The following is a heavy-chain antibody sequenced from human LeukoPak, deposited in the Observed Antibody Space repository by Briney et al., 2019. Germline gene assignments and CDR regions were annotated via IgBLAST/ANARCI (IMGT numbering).Heavy chain of an antibody. Sequence: KPSETLPLTCAVYGGSFSGYYWSWIRQPPGKGLEWIGEINHSGSTNYNPSLKSRVTISVDTSKNQFSLKLSSVTAADTAVYYCARADMIVVVTYDYWGQGTLVTVSS. D-gene: IGHD3-22*01. V-gene: IGHV4-34*01. CDR2: INHSGST. J-gene: IGHJ4*02. CDR3: ARADMIVVVTYDY. CDR1: GGSFSGYY.